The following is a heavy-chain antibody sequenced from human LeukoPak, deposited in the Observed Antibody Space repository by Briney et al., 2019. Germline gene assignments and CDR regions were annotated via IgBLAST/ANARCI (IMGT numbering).Heavy chain of an antibody. CDR1: GGSISSSSYY. V-gene: IGHV4-39*01. Sequence: PSETLSLTCTVSGGSISSSSYYWGWIRRPPGKGLEWIGSIYYSGSTYYNPSLKSRVTISVDTSKNQFSLKLSSVTAADTAVYYCARRGPVADLNWFDPWGQGTLVTVSS. J-gene: IGHJ5*02. D-gene: IGHD6-19*01. CDR3: ARRGPVADLNWFDP. CDR2: IYYSGST.